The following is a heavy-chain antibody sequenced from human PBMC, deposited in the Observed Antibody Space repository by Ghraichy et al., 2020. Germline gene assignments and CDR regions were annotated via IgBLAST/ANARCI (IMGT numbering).Heavy chain of an antibody. CDR2: IYYSGST. CDR3: ANSYPSSWPYYYYYGMDV. CDR1: GGSISSSSYY. J-gene: IGHJ6*02. D-gene: IGHD6-13*01. Sequence: SQTLSLTCTVSGGSISSSSYYWGWIRQPPGKGLEWIGSIYYSGSTYYNPSLKSRVTISVDTSKNQFSLKLSSVTAADTAVYYCANSYPSSWPYYYYYGMDVWGQGTTVTVSS. V-gene: IGHV4-39*01.